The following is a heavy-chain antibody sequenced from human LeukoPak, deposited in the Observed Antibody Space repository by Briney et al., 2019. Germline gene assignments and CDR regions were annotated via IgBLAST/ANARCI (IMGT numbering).Heavy chain of an antibody. D-gene: IGHD2-2*01. Sequence: PGRSLRLSCAASGFTFSNYGMHWVRQAPGKGLEWVAVIWYDGSNKYYADSVKGRFTISRDNSKNTLYLQMNSLRAEDTAVYYCTKSNIVVVPAAVSDAFDIWGEGTMVIVSS. V-gene: IGHV3-33*06. J-gene: IGHJ3*02. CDR2: IWYDGSNK. CDR3: TKSNIVVVPAAVSDAFDI. CDR1: GFTFSNYG.